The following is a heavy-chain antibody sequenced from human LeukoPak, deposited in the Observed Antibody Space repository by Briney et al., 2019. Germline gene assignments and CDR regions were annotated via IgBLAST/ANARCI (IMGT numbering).Heavy chain of an antibody. J-gene: IGHJ5*02. CDR2: INPNSGGT. CDR3: ARESYCSGGSCYSGWFDP. D-gene: IGHD2-15*01. CDR1: GYTFTGYY. V-gene: IGHV1-2*04. Sequence: ASVKVSCKAFGYTFTGYYMHWVRQAPGQGLEWMGWINPNSGGTNYAQKFQGWVTMTRDTSISTAYMELSRLRSDDTAVYYCARESYCSGGSCYSGWFDPWGQGTLVTVSS.